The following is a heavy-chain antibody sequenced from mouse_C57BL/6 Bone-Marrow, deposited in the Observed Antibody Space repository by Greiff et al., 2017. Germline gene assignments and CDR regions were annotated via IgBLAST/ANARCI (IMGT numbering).Heavy chain of an antibody. CDR2: IYPRSGNT. CDR1: GYTFTSYG. V-gene: IGHV1-81*01. J-gene: IGHJ4*01. CDR3: ARWGGYYRGYAMDY. D-gene: IGHD2-12*01. Sequence: VKLQESGAELARPGASVKLSCKASGYTFTSYGISWVKQRTGQGLEWIGEIYPRSGNTYYNEKFKGKATLTADKSSSTAYMELRSLTSEDSAVYFCARWGGYYRGYAMDYWGQGTSVTVSS.